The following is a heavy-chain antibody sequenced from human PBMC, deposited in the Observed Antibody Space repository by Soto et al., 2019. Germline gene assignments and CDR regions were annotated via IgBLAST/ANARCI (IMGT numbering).Heavy chain of an antibody. Sequence: SETLSLTCTVSGGSISSYYWSWIRQPPGKGLEWIGYTYYSGSTNYNPSLKSRVTISVDTSKNQFSLKLSSVTAADTAVYYCARRYGGTFDYWGQGTLVTVSS. J-gene: IGHJ4*02. V-gene: IGHV4-59*08. CDR1: GGSISSYY. CDR2: TYYSGST. CDR3: ARRYGGTFDY. D-gene: IGHD2-15*01.